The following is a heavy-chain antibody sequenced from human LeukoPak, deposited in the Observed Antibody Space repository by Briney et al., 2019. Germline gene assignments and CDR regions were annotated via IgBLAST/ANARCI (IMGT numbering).Heavy chain of an antibody. CDR3: ARGPLAFRRVAGIFS. CDR2: IIHSGGT. CDR1: GGSFNGYS. Sequence: SETLSLTCAVSGGSFNGYSYTWIRQPPARGLEWIGEIIHSGGTSYNPSLKSRLTLSVDTSRKQFSLKLTSVTAADTALYFCARGPLAFRRVAGIFSWGRGTQVTVSS. J-gene: IGHJ5*02. D-gene: IGHD6-19*01. V-gene: IGHV4-34*01.